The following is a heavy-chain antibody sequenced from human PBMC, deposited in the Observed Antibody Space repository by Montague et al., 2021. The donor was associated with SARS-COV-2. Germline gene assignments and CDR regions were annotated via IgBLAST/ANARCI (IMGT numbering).Heavy chain of an antibody. V-gene: IGHV2-70*01. CDR3: VRSYGDYRDSYFDY. J-gene: IGHJ4*02. Sequence: PALVKPTQTLTLTCTFSGFSLNTSGMCVSWIRQPPGKALEWLALIDWDEDQYYSTSLKTRLTISKDTSKNQVVLTMINMDPIDTATYYCVRSYGDYRDSYFDYWGQGTLVTVSS. CDR1: GFSLNTSGMC. D-gene: IGHD4-17*01. CDR2: IDWDEDQ.